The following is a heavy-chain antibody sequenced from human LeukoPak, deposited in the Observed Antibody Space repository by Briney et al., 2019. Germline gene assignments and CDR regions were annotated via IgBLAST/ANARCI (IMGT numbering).Heavy chain of an antibody. J-gene: IGHJ4*02. CDR2: IHSDGSTT. V-gene: IGHV3-74*01. CDR1: GFTFNMYW. Sequence: TGGSLRLSCAASGFTFNMYWMTWVRQAPGKGLVWVSRIHSDGSTTGYADSVKRRFTISRDNAKNTLYLQMNSLRAEDRAIYYCVRSYDYWGQGTLVTVSS. CDR3: VRSYDY.